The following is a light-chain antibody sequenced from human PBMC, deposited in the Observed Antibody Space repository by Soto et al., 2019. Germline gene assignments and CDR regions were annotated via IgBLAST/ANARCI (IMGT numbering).Light chain of an antibody. Sequence: IVMTQPPATLSLSPGERATLSCRASQSVSSNLAWYQQKPGQAPRLLIYGASTRATGIPARFSGSGSGTDFTLTISRLEAEDFAVYYCQRYNRSITFGQGTRLEIK. J-gene: IGKJ5*01. V-gene: IGKV3-15*01. CDR3: QRYNRSIT. CDR2: GAS. CDR1: QSVSSN.